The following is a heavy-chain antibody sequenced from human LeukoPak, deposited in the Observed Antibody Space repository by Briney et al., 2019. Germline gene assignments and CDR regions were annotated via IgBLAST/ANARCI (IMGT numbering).Heavy chain of an antibody. Sequence: SVKVSCKASGGTFSSYAISWVRQAPGQGLEWMGGIIPIFGTANYAQKFQGRVTITADESTSTAYMELSSLRSEDTAVYYCARGPSYYDFWSGYPALDWFDPWGQGTLVTVPS. D-gene: IGHD3-3*01. CDR3: ARGPSYYDFWSGYPALDWFDP. CDR2: IIPIFGTA. CDR1: GGTFSSYA. V-gene: IGHV1-69*13. J-gene: IGHJ5*02.